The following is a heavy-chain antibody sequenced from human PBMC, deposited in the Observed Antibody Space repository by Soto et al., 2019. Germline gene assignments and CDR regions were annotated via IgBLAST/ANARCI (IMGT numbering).Heavy chain of an antibody. D-gene: IGHD3-22*01. CDR2: IYSGGST. V-gene: IGHV3-53*01. Sequence: GGSLRLSCAASGFTVSSNYVSWVRQAPGKGLEWVSVIYSGGSTYYADSVKGRFTISRDNSKNTLYLQMNSLRAEDTAVYYCARATIYDSSGYYSFDPWGQGTLVNVSS. J-gene: IGHJ5*02. CDR3: ARATIYDSSGYYSFDP. CDR1: GFTVSSNY.